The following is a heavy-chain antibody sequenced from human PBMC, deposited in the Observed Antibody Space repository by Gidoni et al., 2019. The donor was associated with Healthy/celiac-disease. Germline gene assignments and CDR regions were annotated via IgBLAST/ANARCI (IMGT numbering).Heavy chain of an antibody. J-gene: IGHJ4*02. CDR2: ISYDGSNK. CDR1: GFTFSSYA. Sequence: QVQLVESGGGVVQSGRSLRLSCDASGFTFSSYAMHWVRQAPGKGLEWVAVISYDGSNKYYADSVKGRFTISRDNSKNTLYLQMNSLRAEDTAVYYCAKSPIWETSWGQGTLVTVSS. D-gene: IGHD1-26*01. CDR3: AKSPIWETS. V-gene: IGHV3-30*18.